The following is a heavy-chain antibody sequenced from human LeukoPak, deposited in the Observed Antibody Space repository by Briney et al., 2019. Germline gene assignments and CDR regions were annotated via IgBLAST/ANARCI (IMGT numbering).Heavy chain of an antibody. D-gene: IGHD6-19*01. V-gene: IGHV3-23*01. CDR1: GFTFNSYA. CDR2: ISGSGGST. J-gene: IGHJ3*02. CDR3: AKDGTYSSGWYHDAFDI. Sequence: PGGSLRLSCAASGFTFNSYAMSWVRQAPGKGLEWVSAISGSGGSTYYADSVKGRFTISRDNSKNTLYLQMNSLRAEDTAVYYCAKDGTYSSGWYHDAFDIWGQGTMVTVSS.